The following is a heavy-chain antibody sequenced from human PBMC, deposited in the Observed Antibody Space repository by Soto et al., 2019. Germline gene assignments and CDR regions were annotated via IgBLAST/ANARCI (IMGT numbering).Heavy chain of an antibody. CDR3: ASSVIVVVPAAIPHYYGMDV. J-gene: IGHJ6*02. V-gene: IGHV1-69*06. D-gene: IGHD2-2*02. Sequence: ASVKVSCKASGGTFSSYAISWVRQAPGQGLEWMGGIIPIFGTANYAQKFQGRVTITADKSTSTAYMELSSLRSEDTAVYYCASSVIVVVPAAIPHYYGMDVWGQGTTVNVSS. CDR1: GGTFSSYA. CDR2: IIPIFGTA.